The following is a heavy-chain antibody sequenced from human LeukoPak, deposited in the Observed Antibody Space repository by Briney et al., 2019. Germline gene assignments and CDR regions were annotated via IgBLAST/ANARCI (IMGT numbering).Heavy chain of an antibody. Sequence: GGSLRLSCAASGFTFSSWSMSWARQARGKGLEWVSAISSTGGSTYYADSVKGRFTISRDNSKTTLYLQMNSLRAEDTAVYYCAKDLSELLSSAVDVWGQGTMVTVSS. J-gene: IGHJ3*01. CDR2: ISSTGGST. CDR3: AKDLSELLSSAVDV. CDR1: GFTFSSWS. V-gene: IGHV3-23*01. D-gene: IGHD1-26*01.